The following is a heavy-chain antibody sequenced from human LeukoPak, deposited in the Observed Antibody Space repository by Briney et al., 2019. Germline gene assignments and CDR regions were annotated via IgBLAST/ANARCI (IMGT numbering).Heavy chain of an antibody. CDR3: AKTDYGDYVPFDP. Sequence: GGSLRLSCAASGFTFSSYSMNWVRQAPGKGLEWVSAISGSGGSTYYADSVKGRFTISRDNSKNTLYLQMNSLRAEDTAVYYCAKTDYGDYVPFDPWGQGTLVTVSS. CDR1: GFTFSSYS. D-gene: IGHD4-17*01. J-gene: IGHJ5*02. CDR2: ISGSGGST. V-gene: IGHV3-23*01.